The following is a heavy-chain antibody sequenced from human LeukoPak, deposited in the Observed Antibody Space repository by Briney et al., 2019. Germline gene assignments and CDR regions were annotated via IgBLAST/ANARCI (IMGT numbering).Heavy chain of an antibody. J-gene: IGHJ4*02. CDR2: IYYSGST. V-gene: IGHV4-31*03. CDR1: GGSISSGGYY. CDR3: ARLGYPYCGGDCYRGGFDY. D-gene: IGHD2-21*02. Sequence: PSETLSLTCTVSGGSISSGGYYWSWIRQHPGKGLEWIGYIYYSGSTYYNPSLKSRVTISVDTSKNQFFLKLSSVTAADTAVYYCARLGYPYCGGDCYRGGFDYWGQGTLVTVSS.